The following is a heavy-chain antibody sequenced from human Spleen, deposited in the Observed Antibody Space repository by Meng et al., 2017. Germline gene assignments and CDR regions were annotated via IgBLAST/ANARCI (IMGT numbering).Heavy chain of an antibody. CDR3: ARGLVGGTPKIDS. Sequence: SETLSLTCTVSGASISSYYWSWIRQPPGKGLEWIGYIYYTGSTNYNPSLKSRVTISVDTSKNQFSLKLRSVTAADTAVYYCARGLVGGTPKIDSWGQGALVTVSS. CDR1: GASISSYY. CDR2: IYYTGST. J-gene: IGHJ4*02. V-gene: IGHV4-59*01. D-gene: IGHD1-26*01.